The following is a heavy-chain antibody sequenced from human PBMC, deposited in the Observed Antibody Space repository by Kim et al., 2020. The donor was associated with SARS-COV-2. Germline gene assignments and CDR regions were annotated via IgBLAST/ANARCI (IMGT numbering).Heavy chain of an antibody. CDR2: IYYSGST. V-gene: IGHV4-30-4*01. CDR3: ASDRLAAASYSSQKVDLSPN. J-gene: IGHJ4*02. D-gene: IGHD6-13*01. Sequence: SETLSLTCTVSGGSISSGDYYWSWIRQPPGKGLEWIGYIYYSGSTYYNPSLKSRVTISVDKSKNQFSLKLSSVTAADTAVYYCASDRLAAASYSSQKVDLSPNWGQGTLVTVSS. CDR1: GGSISSGDYY.